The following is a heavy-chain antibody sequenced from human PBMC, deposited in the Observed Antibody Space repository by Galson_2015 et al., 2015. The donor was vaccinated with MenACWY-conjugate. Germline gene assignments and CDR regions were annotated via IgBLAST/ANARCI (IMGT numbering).Heavy chain of an antibody. CDR2: INSASSFI. CDR3: ARDHPKYRDMDV. Sequence: SLRLSCAASGFTFSDYQMVWIRQAPGKGLEWISFINSASSFIKYADSVKGRFISSRGNAKNSLYLQMNSLRAEDTAVYYCARDHPKYRDMDVWGRGTTVTVSS. J-gene: IGHJ6*02. D-gene: IGHD1-1*01. CDR1: GFTFSDYQ. V-gene: IGHV3-11*06.